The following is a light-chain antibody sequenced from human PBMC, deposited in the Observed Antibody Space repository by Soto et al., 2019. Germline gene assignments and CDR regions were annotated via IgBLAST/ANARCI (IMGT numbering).Light chain of an antibody. Sequence: EIVLTQSPVTLSLSPGERATLSCRASQSVSSYLAWYQQKPGQAPRLLIYDASNRDTGIPARYSGRGSGKDFTLTITILEPEDFPVYYCQQRSNWPPLPFGGGTKVDI. CDR3: QQRSNWPPLP. CDR2: DAS. J-gene: IGKJ4*01. CDR1: QSVSSY. V-gene: IGKV3-11*01.